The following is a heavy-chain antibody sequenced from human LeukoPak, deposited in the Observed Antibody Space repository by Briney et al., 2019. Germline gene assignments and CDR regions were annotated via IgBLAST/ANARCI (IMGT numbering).Heavy chain of an antibody. Sequence: PGGSLRLSCEASGVTFSSYGTHWVRQAPGKGLEWVAFIRHVGSTKDYAEYVKGRFTISRDNSKSTLYLQMNSLRAEDTAVYYCAKAGYYDSSGYPDPYFDYWGQGTLVTVSS. D-gene: IGHD3-22*01. CDR3: AKAGYYDSSGYPDPYFDY. CDR1: GVTFSSYG. J-gene: IGHJ4*02. V-gene: IGHV3-30*02. CDR2: IRHVGSTK.